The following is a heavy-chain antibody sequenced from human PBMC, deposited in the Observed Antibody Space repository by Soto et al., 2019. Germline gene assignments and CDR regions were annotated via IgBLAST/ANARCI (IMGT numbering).Heavy chain of an antibody. CDR2: IIPIFGTA. D-gene: IGHD4-17*01. J-gene: IGHJ4*02. CDR1: GGTFSSYA. Sequence: QVQLVQSGAEVKKPGSSVKVSCKASGGTFSSYAISWVRQAPGQGLEWMGGIIPIFGTANYAQKFQGRVTITADESTSTAEMERSSLISEDKAVYYCARDQGGYGDYGGGDYWGQGTLVTVSS. CDR3: ARDQGGYGDYGGGDY. V-gene: IGHV1-69*12.